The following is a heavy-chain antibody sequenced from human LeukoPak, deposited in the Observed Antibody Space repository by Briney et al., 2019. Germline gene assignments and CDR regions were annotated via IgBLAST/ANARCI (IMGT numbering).Heavy chain of an antibody. CDR3: ARGYYYDSSGYYWDY. Sequence: ASVKVSCKASGYTLTGYYMHWVRQAPGQGLEWMGWINPNSGGTNYAQKFQGRVTMTRDTSISTAYMELSRLRSDDTAVYYCARGYYYDSSGYYWDYWGQGTLVTVSS. CDR1: GYTLTGYY. CDR2: INPNSGGT. V-gene: IGHV1-2*02. D-gene: IGHD3-22*01. J-gene: IGHJ4*02.